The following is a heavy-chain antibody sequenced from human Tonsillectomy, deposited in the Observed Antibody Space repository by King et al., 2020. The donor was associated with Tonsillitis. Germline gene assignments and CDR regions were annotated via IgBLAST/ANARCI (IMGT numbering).Heavy chain of an antibody. D-gene: IGHD4-17*01. Sequence: EVQLVESGGGLVQPGGSLKLSCAASGFTFRGSAMHWVRQASGKGLEWVGRIRSKPNNYATAYAASVKGRFTMSRDDSKNTAYLQMNSLKTEDTAVYYCVRFAAPEYGDYGDYWGQGTLVTVSS. CDR1: GFTFRGSA. J-gene: IGHJ4*02. V-gene: IGHV3-73*02. CDR2: IRSKPNNYAT. CDR3: VRFAAPEYGDYGDY.